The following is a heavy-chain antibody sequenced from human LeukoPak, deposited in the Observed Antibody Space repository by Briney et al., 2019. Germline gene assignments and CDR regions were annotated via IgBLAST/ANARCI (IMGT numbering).Heavy chain of an antibody. CDR3: ARRQGRRGIVGPTILKGAFDI. J-gene: IGHJ3*02. CDR2: ISGSDGTT. Sequence: GGSLRLSCAASGFTFSSYAMSWVRQAPGKGLEWVSGISGSDGTTYYADSVKGRFTISRDNSKNTLYLQMNSLRAEDTAVYYCARRQGRRGIVGPTILKGAFDIWGQGTKVTVSS. D-gene: IGHD1-26*01. V-gene: IGHV3-23*01. CDR1: GFTFSSYA.